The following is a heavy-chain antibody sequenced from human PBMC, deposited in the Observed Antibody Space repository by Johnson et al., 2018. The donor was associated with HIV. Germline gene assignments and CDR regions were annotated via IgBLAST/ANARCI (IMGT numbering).Heavy chain of an antibody. V-gene: IGHV3-30-3*01. CDR2: ISYDGINK. J-gene: IGHJ3*02. Sequence: QVQLVESGGGVVQPGRSLRLSCAASGFTFSSYAMHWVRQAPGKGLEWVAVISYDGINKYYADSVKGRFTISRDNSKKTLYLQMNSLRAEDTAVYYCTYSSDWSPGAFDIWGQGTMVTVSS. D-gene: IGHD6-19*01. CDR1: GFTFSSYA. CDR3: TYSSDWSPGAFDI.